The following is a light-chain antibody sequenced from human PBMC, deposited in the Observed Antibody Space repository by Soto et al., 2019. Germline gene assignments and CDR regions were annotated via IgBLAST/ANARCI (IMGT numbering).Light chain of an antibody. CDR1: QSVSSW. CDR3: QQYNTYSPERT. V-gene: IGKV1-5*03. CDR2: TAS. J-gene: IGKJ1*01. Sequence: DIQMTPSPSTLSASVGDRVTITCRASQSVSSWLAWYQQKPGKAPTLLIHTASTLQSGVPSRFSGSGSGTEFTLTISSLQPDDFATYYCQQYNTYSPERTFGQGTKVDIK.